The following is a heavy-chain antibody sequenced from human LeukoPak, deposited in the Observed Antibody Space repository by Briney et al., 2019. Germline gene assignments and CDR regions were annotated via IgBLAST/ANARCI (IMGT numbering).Heavy chain of an antibody. V-gene: IGHV1-18*01. D-gene: IGHD3-22*01. Sequence: ASVKVSCKASGYTFTSYGISWVRQAPGQGLEWMGWISAYNGNTNYAQKFQGRVTMTRDTSISTAYMELSRLRSDDTAVYYCATHTIYDSSGYYLLPFDYWGQGTLVTVSS. CDR2: ISAYNGNT. J-gene: IGHJ4*02. CDR3: ATHTIYDSSGYYLLPFDY. CDR1: GYTFTSYG.